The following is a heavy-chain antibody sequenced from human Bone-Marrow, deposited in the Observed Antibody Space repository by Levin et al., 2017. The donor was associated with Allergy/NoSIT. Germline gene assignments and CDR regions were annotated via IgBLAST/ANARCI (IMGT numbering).Heavy chain of an antibody. D-gene: IGHD2-15*01. J-gene: IGHJ4*02. CDR3: ARDKRAATPYYLAD. CDR1: FFFFSSSS. V-gene: IGHV3-9*01. Sequence: GGSLSLSCVASFFFFSSSSLHWVRQAPGKGLEWVSCISWNSGSRGYADSVKGRFTLSPSHAKNSLYLQMNSLRPEDTALYYCARDKRAATPYYLADWGQGTLVTVSS. CDR2: ISWNSGSR.